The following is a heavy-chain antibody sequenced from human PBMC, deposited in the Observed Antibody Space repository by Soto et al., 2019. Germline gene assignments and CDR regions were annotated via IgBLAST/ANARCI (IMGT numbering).Heavy chain of an antibody. V-gene: IGHV4-34*01. J-gene: IGHJ3*02. D-gene: IGHD2-15*01. Sequence: QVQLQQWGAGLLKPSETLSLTCAVYGGSFSGYYWSWIRQPPGKGLEWIGEINHSGSTTYNPSLKRRVTISGDTSKNQYSQKPSSVTAADTAVEDWARGQKLRGVVVAVGMRSDAFDIWGQGTMVTVSS. CDR3: ARGQKLRGVVVAVGMRSDAFDI. CDR1: GGSFSGYY. CDR2: INHSGST.